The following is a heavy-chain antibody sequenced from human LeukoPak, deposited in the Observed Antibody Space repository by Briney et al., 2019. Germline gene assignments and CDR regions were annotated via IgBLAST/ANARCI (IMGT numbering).Heavy chain of an antibody. D-gene: IGHD4-23*01. Sequence: GGSLRLSCAASGFTFSSYAMHWARQAPGKGLEWVAVISYDGSNKYYADSVKGRFTISRDNSKNTLYLQMNSLRAEDAAVYYCARVPSTTVATFDYWGQGTLVTVSS. CDR2: ISYDGSNK. V-gene: IGHV3-30*01. J-gene: IGHJ4*02. CDR1: GFTFSSYA. CDR3: ARVPSTTVATFDY.